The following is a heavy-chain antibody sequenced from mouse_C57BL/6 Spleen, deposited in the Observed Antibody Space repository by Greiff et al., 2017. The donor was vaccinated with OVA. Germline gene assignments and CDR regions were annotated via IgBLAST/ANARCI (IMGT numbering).Heavy chain of an antibody. D-gene: IGHD3-1*01. V-gene: IGHV1-82*01. CDR3: ARRASSGWFAY. CDR1: GYAFSSSW. J-gene: IGHJ3*01. Sequence: QVQLQQSGPELVKPGASVKISCKASGYAFSSSWMNWVKQRPGKGLEWIGRIYPGDGDTNYNGKFKGKATLTADKSSSTAYMQLSSLTSEDSAVYFCARRASSGWFAYWGQGTLVTVSA. CDR2: IYPGDGDT.